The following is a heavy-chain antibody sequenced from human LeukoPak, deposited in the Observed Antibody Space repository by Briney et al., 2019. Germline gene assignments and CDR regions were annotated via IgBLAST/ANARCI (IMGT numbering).Heavy chain of an antibody. CDR1: GFTFSSYA. CDR2: ISGSGGST. D-gene: IGHD3-10*01. Sequence: GGSLRLSCAASGFTFSSYAMSWVRQAPGKGLEWVSAISGSGGSTYYADSVQGLCTISKDNAKNTLYLQMNSLRADDTAVYYCAKWGSGVGLDYWGQGTLVTVSS. V-gene: IGHV3-23*01. CDR3: AKWGSGVGLDY. J-gene: IGHJ4*02.